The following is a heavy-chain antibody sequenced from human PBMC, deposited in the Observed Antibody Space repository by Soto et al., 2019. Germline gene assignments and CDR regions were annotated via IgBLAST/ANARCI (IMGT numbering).Heavy chain of an antibody. CDR1: VGSISSSSYY. CDR3: ARHSKYSSSAWCGP. Sequence: SETLSLTCTVSVGSISSSSYYWVWIRQSPGKGLEWIGSVFYSGSTYDNPSLKSRVTISVDTSKNQFSLRLRSVTAADTAVYYCARHSKYSSSAWCGPWGRGSLVTVSS. V-gene: IGHV4-39*01. D-gene: IGHD6-6*01. CDR2: VFYSGST. J-gene: IGHJ5*02.